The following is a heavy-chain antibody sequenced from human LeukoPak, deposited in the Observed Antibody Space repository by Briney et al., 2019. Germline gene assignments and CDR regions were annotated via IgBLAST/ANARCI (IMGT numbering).Heavy chain of an antibody. CDR1: GFIFSAYG. D-gene: IGHD3-16*01. CDR2: IRHDESRI. Sequence: PGGSLRLSCAASGFIFSAYGMHWVRQGPGEGLEWVAYIRHDESRIFYADFVKGRFTISRDDSKNTLYLQMHSLTTEDTGRYYCARPVIPSAYQETYYMDVWGKGTTVTVS. CDR3: ARPVIPSAYQETYYMDV. J-gene: IGHJ6*03. V-gene: IGHV3-30*02.